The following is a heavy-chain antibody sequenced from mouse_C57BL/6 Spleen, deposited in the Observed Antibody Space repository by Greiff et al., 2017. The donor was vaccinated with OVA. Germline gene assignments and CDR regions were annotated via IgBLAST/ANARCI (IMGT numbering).Heavy chain of an antibody. Sequence: VQLLQSGAELVKPGASVKLSCAASGYTFTEYTIPWVQQRSGQGLEWIGCFCPGSGSIKYNEKLKDKVTLTADKSSSTVYMELSRLTSEDTAVYTGAKHEERAIATVVGFDYWGQGTTLTVSS. V-gene: IGHV1-62-2*01. CDR1: GYTFTEYT. J-gene: IGHJ2*01. D-gene: IGHD1-1*01. CDR2: FCPGSGSI. CDR3: AKHEERAIATVVGFDY.